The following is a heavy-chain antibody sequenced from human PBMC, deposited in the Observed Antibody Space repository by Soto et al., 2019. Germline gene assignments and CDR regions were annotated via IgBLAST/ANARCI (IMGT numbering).Heavy chain of an antibody. Sequence: PGGSLRLSCAASGFTFSSYAMHWVRQAPGRGLEYVSAISSDGGSAYYANSVKGRFTISRDNSKNTLYLQMGSLRAEDMAVYYCARTTSGWSNYYYYGMDVWGQGTTVTVSS. CDR3: ARTTSGWSNYYYYGMDV. CDR1: GFTFSSYA. D-gene: IGHD6-19*01. J-gene: IGHJ6*02. V-gene: IGHV3-64*01. CDR2: ISSDGGSA.